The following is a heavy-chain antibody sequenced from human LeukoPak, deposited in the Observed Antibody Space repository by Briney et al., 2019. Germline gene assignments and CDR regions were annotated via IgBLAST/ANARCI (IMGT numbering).Heavy chain of an antibody. V-gene: IGHV4-34*01. D-gene: IGHD6-6*01. CDR1: GGSFRGYY. Sequence: SETLSLTCAVSGGSFRGYYWHWIRQPPGKGLEWIGVIDQSGSATYSPSLKSRVTISLDMSKNQFSLKLSSVTAADTAVYYCARDSSSSGFDPWGQGTLVTVSS. J-gene: IGHJ5*02. CDR2: IDQSGSA. CDR3: ARDSSSSGFDP.